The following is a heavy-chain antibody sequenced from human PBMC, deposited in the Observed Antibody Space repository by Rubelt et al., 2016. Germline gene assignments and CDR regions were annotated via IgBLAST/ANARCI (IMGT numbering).Heavy chain of an antibody. CDR3: AKISSSAMWFFDY. D-gene: IGHD6-19*01. V-gene: IGHV3-30*02. J-gene: IGHJ4*02. CDR1: GFTFGDYG. CDR2: VRYDGRNK. Sequence: AVSGFTFGDYGIHWVRQAPGKGLEWVASVRYDGRNKNYADSVRGRFTISRDNSKNMVFLQMNSLRVEDTAVYYCAKISSSAMWFFDYWGQGTLVTVSS.